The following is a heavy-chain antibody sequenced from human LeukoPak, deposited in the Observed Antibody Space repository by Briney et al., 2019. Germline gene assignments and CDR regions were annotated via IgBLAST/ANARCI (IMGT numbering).Heavy chain of an antibody. J-gene: IGHJ1*01. CDR2: INWNGGST. V-gene: IGHV3-20*04. Sequence: PGGSLRLSCAASGFTFDDYGMSWVRQAPGKGLEWVPRINWNGGSTGCADSVKGRFTISRDNAKNSLYLQMNSLRAEDTALYYCARGPYDSSGYYYTSYFQHGGQGTLVTVSS. CDR3: ARGPYDSSGYYYTSYFQH. D-gene: IGHD3-22*01. CDR1: GFTFDDYG.